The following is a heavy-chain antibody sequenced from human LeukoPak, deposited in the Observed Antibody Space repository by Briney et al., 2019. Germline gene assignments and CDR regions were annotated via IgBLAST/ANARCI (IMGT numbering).Heavy chain of an antibody. CDR2: IYPDESDT. J-gene: IGHJ6*03. CDR3: ARQRSGYHYGVYYYYYMDV. Sequence: RGESLKISCKGSGYSFTGYWIAWVRQMPGKGLEWMGIIYPDESDTRYGPSFQGQVTISVDKSISTAYLQWSSLKASDTAIYYCARQRSGYHYGVYYYYYMDVWGKGTTVTVSS. CDR1: GYSFTGYW. V-gene: IGHV5-51*01. D-gene: IGHD5-12*01.